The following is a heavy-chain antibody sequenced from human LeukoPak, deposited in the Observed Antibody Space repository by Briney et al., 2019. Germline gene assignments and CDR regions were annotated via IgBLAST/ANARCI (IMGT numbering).Heavy chain of an antibody. CDR2: IYYSGST. Sequence: SETLSLTCTVSGGSISSYYWSWIRQPPGKGLEWIGYIYYSGSTNYNPSLKSRVTMSVDTSKNQFSLKLSSVTAADTAVYYCARVQDYGDKGAPLYYFDYWGQGTLVTVSS. V-gene: IGHV4-59*12. CDR1: GGSISSYY. D-gene: IGHD4-17*01. CDR3: ARVQDYGDKGAPLYYFDY. J-gene: IGHJ4*02.